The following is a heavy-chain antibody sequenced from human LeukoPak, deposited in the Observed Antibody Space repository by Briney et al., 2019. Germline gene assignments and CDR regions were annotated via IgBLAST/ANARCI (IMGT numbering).Heavy chain of an antibody. CDR3: AKEGSSWYLDYFDY. CDR1: GFTFSSYA. D-gene: IGHD6-13*01. Sequence: GGSLRLSCAASGFTFSSYAMSWVRQARGKGLEWVSVISGIGGTTYYADSVKGRFTISRDNSKNTLYLQMNSLRAEDTAVYYCAKEGSSWYLDYFDYWGQGTLVTVSS. V-gene: IGHV3-23*01. CDR2: ISGIGGTT. J-gene: IGHJ4*02.